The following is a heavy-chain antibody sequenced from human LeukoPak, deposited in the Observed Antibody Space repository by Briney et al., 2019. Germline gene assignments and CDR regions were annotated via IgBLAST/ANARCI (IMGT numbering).Heavy chain of an antibody. D-gene: IGHD3-22*01. CDR1: GYTFTSYA. CDR2: INGGNGNT. V-gene: IGHV1-3*01. Sequence: GASVKVSCKASGYTFTSYAIHWVRQAPGQRLEWMGWINGGNGNTKYSQKFQGRVTITRDTSASAAYKELSSLRSEDTAVYYCARAKPYHYDSSAYYDYWGQGTLVTVSS. J-gene: IGHJ4*02. CDR3: ARAKPYHYDSSAYYDY.